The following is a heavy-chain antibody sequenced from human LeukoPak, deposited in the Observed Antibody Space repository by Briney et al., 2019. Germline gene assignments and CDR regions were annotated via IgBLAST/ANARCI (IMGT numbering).Heavy chain of an antibody. CDR3: ARVGDIVATISLDY. Sequence: PGGSLRLSCAASGFTFSSYTMNWVRQAPGKGLEWVSSISSSSSYIYYADSVKGRFTISRDNAKNSLYLQMNSLRAEDTAVYYCARVGDIVATISLDYWGQGTLVTVSS. CDR1: GFTFSSYT. D-gene: IGHD5-12*01. V-gene: IGHV3-21*01. CDR2: ISSSSSYI. J-gene: IGHJ4*02.